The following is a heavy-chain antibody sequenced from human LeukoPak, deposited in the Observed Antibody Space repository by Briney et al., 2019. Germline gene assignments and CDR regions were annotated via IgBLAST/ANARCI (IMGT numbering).Heavy chain of an antibody. V-gene: IGHV3-30*04. CDR2: ISSDGRYK. J-gene: IGHJ1*01. CDR3: ARARSIVGVSPFQH. D-gene: IGHD1-26*01. Sequence: GGSLRLSCAASGFTFSGYTMHWVRQAPGKGLEWVAFISSDGRYKSHADSVKGRCTISRDNSKNTLYLQMNSLRPEDTAVYYCARARSIVGVSPFQHWGQGTLVTVSS. CDR1: GFTFSGYT.